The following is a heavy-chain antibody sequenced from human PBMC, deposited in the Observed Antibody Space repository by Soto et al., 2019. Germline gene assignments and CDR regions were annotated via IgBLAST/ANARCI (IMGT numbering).Heavy chain of an antibody. Sequence: GGSLRLSCAASGFTFTSYEMKWVRQAPGKGLEWVSDISTSGRTIYYADSVKGRFTISRDNAKNSLFLQMNSLRAEDTAVYYCARGVYDSSGYYYGMDAWGQGTTVTVSS. CDR3: ARGVYDSSGYYYGMDA. D-gene: IGHD3-22*01. V-gene: IGHV3-48*03. J-gene: IGHJ6*02. CDR1: GFTFTSYE. CDR2: ISTSGRTI.